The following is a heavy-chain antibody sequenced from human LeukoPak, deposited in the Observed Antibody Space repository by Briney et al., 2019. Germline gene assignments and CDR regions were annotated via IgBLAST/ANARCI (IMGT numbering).Heavy chain of an antibody. J-gene: IGHJ4*02. CDR3: AKFFLLWFGASAADY. CDR1: GFTYSNYA. Sequence: PGGALRLSCAASGFTYSNYAMNSVGQARGKGLEWVSRINSYGSSTGYADSVKGGFTISRDNAKNTLYLQMNSLRAGYRAVCYCAKFFLLWFGASAADYWGQGTLVTVSS. V-gene: IGHV3-23*01. CDR2: INSYGSST. D-gene: IGHD3-10*01.